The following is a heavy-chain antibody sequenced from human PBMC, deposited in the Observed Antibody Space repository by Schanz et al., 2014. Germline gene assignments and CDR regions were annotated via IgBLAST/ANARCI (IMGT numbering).Heavy chain of an antibody. V-gene: IGHV3-23*01. J-gene: IGHJ3*02. Sequence: EVHLLESGGGLVPPGGSLRLSCAASGFNFSDYAMCWVRQAPGKGLEWVSAISGGGDSTYYADSVKGRFTISRDNSKNTVYIQMNSLRAEDTAVYYCAKGRFGELSAFDIWGQGTMVTVSS. D-gene: IGHD3-10*01. CDR2: ISGGGDST. CDR3: AKGRFGELSAFDI. CDR1: GFNFSDYA.